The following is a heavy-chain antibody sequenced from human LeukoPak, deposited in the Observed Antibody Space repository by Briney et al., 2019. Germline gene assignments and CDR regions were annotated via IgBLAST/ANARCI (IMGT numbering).Heavy chain of an antibody. Sequence: GASVKVSCKASGYTFTSYGISWVRQAPGQGLEWMGWISAYNGNTNYAQKLQGRVTMTTDTSTSTAYMELRSLRSDDTAVYYCARDGYCSSTSCYPGDYYYYYGMDVWGQGTTVTVSS. D-gene: IGHD2-2*03. CDR1: GYTFTSYG. J-gene: IGHJ6*02. V-gene: IGHV1-18*01. CDR3: ARDGYCSSTSCYPGDYYYYYGMDV. CDR2: ISAYNGNT.